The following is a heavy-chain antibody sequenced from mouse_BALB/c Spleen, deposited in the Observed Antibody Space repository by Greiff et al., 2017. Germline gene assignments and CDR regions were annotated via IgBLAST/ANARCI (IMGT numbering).Heavy chain of an antibody. Sequence: EVKLMESGPSLVKPSQTLTLTCSATGYYITSGYLNWIRKFPGHKLEYMGYISYNGSTYYNQSLKSRISSTQDTSKTQYYLQLNSVTTEDTATYYGAGYEHYDAMDYWGQGTSVTVS. CDR3: AGYEHYDAMDY. J-gene: IGHJ4*01. CDR1: GYYITSGY. CDR2: ISYNGST. V-gene: IGHV3-8*02.